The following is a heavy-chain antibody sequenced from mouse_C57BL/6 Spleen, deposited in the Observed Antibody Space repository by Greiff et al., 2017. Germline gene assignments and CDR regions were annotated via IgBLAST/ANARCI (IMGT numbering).Heavy chain of an antibody. V-gene: IGHV1-54*01. J-gene: IGHJ3*01. CDR2: INPGSGGT. CDR1: GYAFTNYL. CDR3: AGSPDYDGSSPRCAY. D-gene: IGHD1-1*01. Sequence: VKLQQSGAELVRPGTSVKVSCKASGYAFTNYLIEWVKQRPGQGLEWIGVINPGSGGTNYNEKFKGKATLTADKSSSTAYMQLSSLTSEASAVDFCAGSPDYDGSSPRCAYWGQGTLVTVSA.